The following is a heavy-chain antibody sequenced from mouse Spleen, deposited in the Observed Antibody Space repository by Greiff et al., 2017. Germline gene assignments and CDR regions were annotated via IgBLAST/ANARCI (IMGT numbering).Heavy chain of an antibody. V-gene: IGHV5-12*02. Sequence: EVKLVESGGGLVQPGGSLKLSCATSGFTFSDYYMYWVRQTLEKRLEWVAYISNGGGSTYYPDTVKGRFTISRDNAKNTLYLQMSRLKSEDTAMYYCARLGEEDYFDYWGQGTTLTVSS. CDR2: ISNGGGST. CDR3: ARLGEEDYFDY. J-gene: IGHJ2*01. CDR1: GFTFSDYY.